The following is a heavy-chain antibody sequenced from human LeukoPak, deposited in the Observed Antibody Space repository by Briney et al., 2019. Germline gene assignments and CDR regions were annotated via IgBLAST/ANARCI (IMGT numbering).Heavy chain of an antibody. CDR1: GFTFSSYT. CDR3: ARDTARGPLVFMDV. D-gene: IGHD5-18*01. V-gene: IGHV3-21*01. Sequence: GGSLRLTCAASGFTFSSYTMNWVRQAPGKGLEWVSSISSTCTYIYYADSLKGRFTVSRDNAKNSLYLQMNSLRAEDTAVYYCARDTARGPLVFMDVWGKGTTVTVSS. CDR2: ISSTCTYI. J-gene: IGHJ6*03.